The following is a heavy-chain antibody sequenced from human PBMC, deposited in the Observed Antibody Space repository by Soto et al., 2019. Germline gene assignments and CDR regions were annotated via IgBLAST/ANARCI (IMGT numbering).Heavy chain of an antibody. J-gene: IGHJ4*02. CDR2: IYTSVTT. Sequence: PXATLSLTLTVSGRSMSGYYWSWIRQPAGERLEWIGRIYTSVTTDFNPSLKGRVTMSVDTSKNQFSLKLTSVTAADTALYYCAREDYYDTGYYVVWGQGTQVTVSS. CDR3: AREDYYDTGYYVV. D-gene: IGHD3-9*01. V-gene: IGHV4-4*07. CDR1: GRSMSGYY.